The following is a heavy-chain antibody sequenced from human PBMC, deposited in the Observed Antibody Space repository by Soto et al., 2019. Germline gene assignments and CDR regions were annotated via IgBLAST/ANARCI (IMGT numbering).Heavy chain of an antibody. CDR1: GFTFSSYA. V-gene: IGHV3-23*01. CDR2: ISGSGGST. J-gene: IGHJ6*02. CDR3: AREWMVRVGYYGMDV. Sequence: LRLSCAASGFTFSSYAMSWVRQAPGKGLEWVSAISGSGGSTYYADSVKGRFTISRDNSKNTLYLQMNSLRAEDTAVYYCAREWMVRVGYYGMDVWGQGTTVTV. D-gene: IGHD6-19*01.